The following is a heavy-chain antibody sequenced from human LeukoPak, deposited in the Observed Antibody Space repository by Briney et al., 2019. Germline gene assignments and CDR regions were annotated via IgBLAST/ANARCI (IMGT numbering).Heavy chain of an antibody. CDR2: IKTTTDGGTA. J-gene: IGHJ4*02. D-gene: IGHD1-26*01. CDR1: GFTFSNAW. CDR3: VRDLRWEAGGAQ. V-gene: IGHV3-15*01. Sequence: PGGSLRLSCEASGFTFSNAWMTWVRQAPRKGLEWVGRIKTTTDGGTADYGAPVKGRFTLSRDDSKNTLYLQMNSLRTEDTAVYFCVRDLRWEAGGAQWGQGTMVTVSS.